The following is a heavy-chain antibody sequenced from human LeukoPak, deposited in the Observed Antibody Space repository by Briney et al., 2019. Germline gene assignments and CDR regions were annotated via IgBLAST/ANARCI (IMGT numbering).Heavy chain of an antibody. CDR1: GFTFSSYA. V-gene: IGHV3-23*01. CDR2: ISGSGGST. J-gene: IGHJ1*01. Sequence: GGSLRLSCAASGFTFSSYAMSWVRQAPGKGLEWVSAISGSGGSTYYADSVKGRFTISRDNSKNTLYLQMNSLRAEDTAVYYCAKEEYSSSRYSSCFQHWGPGTLVTVSS. CDR3: AKEEYSSSRYSSCFQH. D-gene: IGHD6-13*01.